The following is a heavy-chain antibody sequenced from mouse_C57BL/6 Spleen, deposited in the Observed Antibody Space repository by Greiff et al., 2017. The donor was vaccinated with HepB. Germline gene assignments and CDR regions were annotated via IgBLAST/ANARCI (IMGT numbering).Heavy chain of an antibody. Sequence: VQLQQSGTVLARPGASVKMSCKTSGYTFTSYWMHWVKQRPGQGLEWIGAIYPGNSDTSYNQKFKGKAKLTAVTSASTAYMELSSLTNEDSAVYYCTRRDYSNWDAMDYWGQGTSVTVSS. CDR2: IYPGNSDT. CDR1: GYTFTSYW. D-gene: IGHD2-5*01. V-gene: IGHV1-5*01. CDR3: TRRDYSNWDAMDY. J-gene: IGHJ4*01.